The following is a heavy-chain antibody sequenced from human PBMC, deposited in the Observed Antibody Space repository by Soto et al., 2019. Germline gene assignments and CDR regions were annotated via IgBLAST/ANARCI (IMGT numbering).Heavy chain of an antibody. V-gene: IGHV3-7*01. CDR3: ARAGYCSSTSCYGKSNPLAY. D-gene: IGHD2-2*03. CDR2: IKQDGSEK. J-gene: IGHJ4*02. CDR1: GFTFSSYW. Sequence: EVQLVESGGGLVQPGGSLRLSCAASGFTFSSYWMSWVRQAPGKGLEWVANIKQDGSEKYYVDSVKGRFTISRDNPKNSLYLQMHSLRAEDTAVYYGARAGYCSSTSCYGKSNPLAYWGQGTLVTVSS.